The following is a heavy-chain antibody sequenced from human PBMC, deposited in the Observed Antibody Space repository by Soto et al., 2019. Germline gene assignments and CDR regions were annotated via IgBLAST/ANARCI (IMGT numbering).Heavy chain of an antibody. J-gene: IGHJ4*02. D-gene: IGHD6-19*01. CDR1: GFTFSDYA. CDR2: VSHDGSNT. Sequence: VQLVESGGGVVQPGRSLRISCAASGFTFSDYAMHWVRQAPGKGLEWVAVVSHDGSNTHYADSVKGRFTISRDSSKNTVSLEMTSLRAEDTAVYYCAKGGRQWLVTSDFNYWGQGALVTVSS. V-gene: IGHV3-30*18. CDR3: AKGGRQWLVTSDFNY.